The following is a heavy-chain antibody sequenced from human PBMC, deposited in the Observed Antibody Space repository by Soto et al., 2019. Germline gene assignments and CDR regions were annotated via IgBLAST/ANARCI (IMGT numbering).Heavy chain of an antibody. V-gene: IGHV3-23*01. Sequence: EVQLLESGGGLVQPGGSLRLSCTASGFTFSSYAMSWVRHAPGKGLECVSSINVVGGATNFADSVNGRFTISTDDSKNTLYLQMNSLRAEDTAVYYCAKNYYFNCGGQGTRVTVSA. CDR2: INVVGGAT. CDR1: GFTFSSYA. J-gene: IGHJ4*02. CDR3: AKNYYFNC.